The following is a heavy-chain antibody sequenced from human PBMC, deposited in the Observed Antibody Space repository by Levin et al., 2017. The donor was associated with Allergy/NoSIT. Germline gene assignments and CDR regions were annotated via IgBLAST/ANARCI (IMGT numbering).Heavy chain of an antibody. D-gene: IGHD5/OR15-5a*01. Sequence: LPSETLSLTCAASGFTFSSYWMSWVRQAPGKGLEWVASIKQLGSEKYYVDSVKGRFTISRDNAKNSLYLQMSSLRVEDTAVYYCARFMSSTNTFDYWGQGTLVTVSS. CDR2: IKQLGSEK. CDR1: GFTFSSYW. J-gene: IGHJ4*02. CDR3: ARFMSSTNTFDY. V-gene: IGHV3-7*01.